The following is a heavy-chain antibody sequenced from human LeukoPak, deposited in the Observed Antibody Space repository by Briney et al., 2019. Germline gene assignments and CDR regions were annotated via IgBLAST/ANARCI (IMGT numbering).Heavy chain of an antibody. Sequence: TSETLSLTCTVSGGSISGYYWNWIRQPPGKGLEWIGYIYYSGSATYNPSLKSRVTISLDTSKKQISLKLSSVTAADTALYYCARDPGLGRGRHFDYWGQGTQVTVSS. D-gene: IGHD3-16*01. CDR2: IYYSGSA. V-gene: IGHV4-59*01. J-gene: IGHJ4*02. CDR1: GGSISGYY. CDR3: ARDPGLGRGRHFDY.